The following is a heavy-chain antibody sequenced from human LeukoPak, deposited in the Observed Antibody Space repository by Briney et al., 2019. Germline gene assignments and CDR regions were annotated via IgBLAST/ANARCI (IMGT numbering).Heavy chain of an antibody. V-gene: IGHV4-34*01. D-gene: IGHD3-16*02. CDR2: INHSGST. CDR3: ANVWGSYRYNYYGMDV. CDR1: GGSFSDYY. Sequence: PSETLSLTCAVYGGSFSDYYWSWIRQPPGKGLEWIGEINHSGSTNYNPFLKSRVTISIDTSKNQFSLKLSSVTAADTAVYYCANVWGSYRYNYYGMDVWGQGTTVTVSS. J-gene: IGHJ6*02.